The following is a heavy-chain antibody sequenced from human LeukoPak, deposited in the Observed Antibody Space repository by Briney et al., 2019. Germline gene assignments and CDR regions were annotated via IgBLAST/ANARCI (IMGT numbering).Heavy chain of an antibody. D-gene: IGHD5/OR15-5a*01. V-gene: IGHV4-59*01. CDR2: MSNTGIT. J-gene: IGHJ4*02. CDR3: AKASVSTAVLFDS. CDR1: GGSISSYF. Sequence: PSETLSLTCTVSGGSISSYFWNWIRQPPGQRLQWIGYMSNTGITKYNPSLKSRVTISADTSKNQFSLILNSVTTADTAVYYCAKASVSTAVLFDSWGQGTLVAVSS.